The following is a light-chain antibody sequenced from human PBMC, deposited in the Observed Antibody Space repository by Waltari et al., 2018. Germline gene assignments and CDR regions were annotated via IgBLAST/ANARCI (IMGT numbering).Light chain of an antibody. CDR3: QQYGTSPLT. J-gene: IGKJ4*01. V-gene: IGKV3-20*01. Sequence: EIVLTQSPGTLSLSPGERATLSCRASQSVASNYLAWYQQKPGQAPRLLMYTASSRASGIPDRFSGSWSGTDFTLTISRLEPEDFAVYYCQQYGTSPLTFGGGTRVDLK. CDR1: QSVASNY. CDR2: TAS.